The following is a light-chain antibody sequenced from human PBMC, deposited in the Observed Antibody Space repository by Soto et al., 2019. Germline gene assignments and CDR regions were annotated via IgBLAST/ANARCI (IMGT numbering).Light chain of an antibody. CDR1: SSDVGDYNY. J-gene: IGLJ1*01. CDR2: DVS. CDR3: CSYAGSYSFV. Sequence: QSALTQPRSVSGSPGQSVTISCTGTSSDVGDYNYVSWYQQHPGKAHKLMIYDVSKRPSGVPVRFSGSKSGNTASLTISGLQAEDEADYYCCSYAGSYSFVFGTGTKLTVL. V-gene: IGLV2-11*01.